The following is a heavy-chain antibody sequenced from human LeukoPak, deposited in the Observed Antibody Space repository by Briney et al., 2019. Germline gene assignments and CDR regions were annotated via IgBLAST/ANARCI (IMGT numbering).Heavy chain of an antibody. CDR1: GSSFSSYE. D-gene: IGHD3-10*02. CDR2: IITGSTI. J-gene: IGHJ6*04. Sequence: PGGSLRLSCAASGSSFSSYEMNWVRQAPGKGLEWVSKIITGSTIHYADSVKGRFTISRDNAKNSLYLQMNSLRAEDTAVYYCAELGITMIGGVWGKGTTVTISS. CDR3: AELGITMIGGV. V-gene: IGHV3-48*03.